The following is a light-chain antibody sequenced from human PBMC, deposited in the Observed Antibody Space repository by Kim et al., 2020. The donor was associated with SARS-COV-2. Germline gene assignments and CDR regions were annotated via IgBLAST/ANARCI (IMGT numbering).Light chain of an antibody. CDR2: GAS. Sequence: LPPGERATPSCRASQSVSSNYIAWYQQKPGQAPRLLIYGASSRATGIPDRFSGSGSGTDFTLTINRLEPEDFAVYYCQQSATSRTFGQGPKVDIK. CDR3: QQSATSRT. CDR1: QSVSSNY. V-gene: IGKV3-20*01. J-gene: IGKJ1*01.